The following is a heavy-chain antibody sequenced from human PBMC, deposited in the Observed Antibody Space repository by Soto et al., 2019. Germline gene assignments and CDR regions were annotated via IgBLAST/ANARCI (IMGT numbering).Heavy chain of an antibody. Sequence: VQLVESGGGEVQPGRSLRLSCAASGFTYTDFALHWVRQAPGKGLEWVAIISYDGSDKYYADSVKGRFAISRDNPKNTLYLEMNSLRPEETAVYFCARRGWDSYYAIDVWGQGTTVTVFS. J-gene: IGHJ6*02. CDR3: ARRGWDSYYAIDV. D-gene: IGHD3-22*01. V-gene: IGHV3-30*09. CDR1: GFTYTDFA. CDR2: ISYDGSDK.